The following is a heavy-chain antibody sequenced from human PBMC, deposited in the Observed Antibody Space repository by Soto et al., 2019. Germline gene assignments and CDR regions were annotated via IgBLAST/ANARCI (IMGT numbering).Heavy chain of an antibody. CDR3: ARETGAYYYGMDV. CDR1: GGTFSSYA. D-gene: IGHD3-10*01. V-gene: IGHV1-69*13. J-gene: IGHJ6*02. CDR2: IIPIFGTA. Sequence: GASVKVSCKASGGTFSSYAISWVRQAPGQGLEWMGGIIPIFGTANYAQKFQGRVTITADESTSTAYTELSSLRSEDTAVYYCARETGAYYYGMDVWGQGTTVTVSS.